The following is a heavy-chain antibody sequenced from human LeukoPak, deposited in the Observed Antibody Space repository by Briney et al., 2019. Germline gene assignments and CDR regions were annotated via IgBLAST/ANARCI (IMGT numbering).Heavy chain of an antibody. V-gene: IGHV1-69*04. J-gene: IGHJ6*02. D-gene: IGHD4-11*01. CDR1: GGTFSSYA. Sequence: ASVKVSCKASGGTFSSYAISWVRQAPGQGLEWMGRIIPILGIANYAQKFQGRVTITADKSTSTAYMELGSLRSEDTAVYYCARGDTVTTEAHYYYGMDVWGQGTTVTVSS. CDR3: ARGDTVTTEAHYYYGMDV. CDR2: IIPILGIA.